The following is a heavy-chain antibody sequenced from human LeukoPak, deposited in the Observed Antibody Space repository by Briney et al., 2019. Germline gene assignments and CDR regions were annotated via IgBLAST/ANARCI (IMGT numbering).Heavy chain of an antibody. J-gene: IGHJ4*02. CDR3: ARVSGPGMNEYYHL. D-gene: IGHD2-2*01. Sequence: GGSLRLSCAASGFTFSGAWMHWVRQAPGKGLMWVSRINDDGSSTRHADSVKGRFTISRDNAENTLYLQMNSLRAEDTAVYYCARVSGPGMNEYYHLWGQGTLVTVSS. V-gene: IGHV3-74*01. CDR2: INDDGSST. CDR1: GFTFSGAW.